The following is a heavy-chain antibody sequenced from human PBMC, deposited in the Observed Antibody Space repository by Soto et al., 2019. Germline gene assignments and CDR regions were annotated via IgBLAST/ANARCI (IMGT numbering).Heavy chain of an antibody. CDR2: ISWNSGSI. V-gene: IGHV3-9*01. CDR3: AKDKSYYYGMDV. CDR1: GFTFDDYA. J-gene: IGHJ6*02. Sequence: EVPLVESGGGLVQPGRSLRLSCAASGFTFDDYAMHWVRQAPGKGLEWVSGISWNSGSIDYADSVKGRFTISRDNAKNSLYLQMNSLRAEDTALYYCAKDKSYYYGMDVWGQGTTVTVSS.